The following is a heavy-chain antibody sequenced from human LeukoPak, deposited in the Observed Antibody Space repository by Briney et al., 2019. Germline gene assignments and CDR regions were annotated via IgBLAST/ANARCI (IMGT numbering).Heavy chain of an antibody. J-gene: IGHJ4*02. CDR2: IYPGDSDT. V-gene: IGHV5-51*01. Sequence: GESLKISCKGSGYTFTSYWIAWVRQMPGKGLEWMGIIYPGDSDTRYSPSFQGQVTISADKSISTAYLQWSSLKASDTAMYYCARRADYGDYDVDGWDYWGQGTLVTVSS. CDR1: GYTFTSYW. D-gene: IGHD4-17*01. CDR3: ARRADYGDYDVDGWDY.